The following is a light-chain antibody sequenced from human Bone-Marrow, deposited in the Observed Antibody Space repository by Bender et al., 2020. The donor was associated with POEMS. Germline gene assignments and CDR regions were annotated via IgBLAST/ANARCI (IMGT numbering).Light chain of an antibody. J-gene: IGLJ3*02. CDR1: SSNIGAHA. V-gene: IGLV1-44*01. CDR3: AVWDDSLNGWV. Sequence: QSVLTQPPSASGTPGQRVTISCSGGSSNIGAHAVNWYQHLPGPAPKLLIYSSHRRPSEVPDRFSGSRSGTSASLAISGLQSEDEADYYCAVWDDSLNGWVFGGATKLTVL. CDR2: SSH.